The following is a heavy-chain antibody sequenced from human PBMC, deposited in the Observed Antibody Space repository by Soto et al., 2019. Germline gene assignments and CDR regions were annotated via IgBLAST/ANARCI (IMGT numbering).Heavy chain of an antibody. CDR1: GFTFSGSA. Sequence: GGSLRLSCAASGFTFSGSAMHWVRQASGKGLEWVGRIRSKANSYATAYAASVKGRFTISRDDSKNTAYLQMNSLKTEDTAVYYCTTHFDWPHYWGQGTLVTVSS. J-gene: IGHJ4*02. CDR2: IRSKANSYAT. V-gene: IGHV3-73*01. CDR3: TTHFDWPHY. D-gene: IGHD3-9*01.